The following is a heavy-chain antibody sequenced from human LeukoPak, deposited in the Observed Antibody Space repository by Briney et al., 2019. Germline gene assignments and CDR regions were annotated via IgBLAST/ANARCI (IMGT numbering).Heavy chain of an antibody. CDR1: GFTFSSYA. D-gene: IGHD2-15*01. V-gene: IGHV3-23*01. CDR3: AKQLGYCSDGSCYFPY. Sequence: GGSLRLSCAASGFTFSSYAMSWVRQAPGKGLEWVSAISGSGGSTYYADSVKGRFTISRDNSKNTLCLQMNSLGAEDTAVYYCAKQLGYCSDGSCYFPYWGQGTLVTVSS. J-gene: IGHJ4*02. CDR2: ISGSGGST.